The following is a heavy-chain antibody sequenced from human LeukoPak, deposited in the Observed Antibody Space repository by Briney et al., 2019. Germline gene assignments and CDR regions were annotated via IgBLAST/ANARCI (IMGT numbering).Heavy chain of an antibody. CDR1: GYTFTGYY. J-gene: IGHJ5*02. Sequence: ASVKVSCKASGYTFTGYYVHWVRQAPGQGLEWMGWINPNSGGTNYAQKFQGRVTMTRDTSISTAYMELSRLRSDDTAVYYCARDRIDYDILTGQGTTLFDPWGQGTLVTVSS. V-gene: IGHV1-2*02. CDR2: INPNSGGT. CDR3: ARDRIDYDILTGQGTTLFDP. D-gene: IGHD3-9*01.